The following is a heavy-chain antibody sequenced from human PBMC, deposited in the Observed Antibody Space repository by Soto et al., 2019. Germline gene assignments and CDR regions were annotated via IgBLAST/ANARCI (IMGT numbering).Heavy chain of an antibody. CDR2: LYSGGTT. D-gene: IGHD3-10*01. J-gene: IGHJ6*03. Sequence: EVHLVESGGDLVQPGGSLRLSCAVSGFTVSGNYMSWVRQAPGKGLEWVSVLYSGGTTYYADSVKGRFTISRHNSNNTLFLQMDSLRVDDTAIYYCARPAWGLWFGYMDVWGKGTTVTVSS. V-gene: IGHV3-53*04. CDR3: ARPAWGLWFGYMDV. CDR1: GFTVSGNY.